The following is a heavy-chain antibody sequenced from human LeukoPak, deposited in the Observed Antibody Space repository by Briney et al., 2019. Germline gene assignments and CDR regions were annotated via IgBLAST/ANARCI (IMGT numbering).Heavy chain of an antibody. V-gene: IGHV4-61*02. Sequence: SETLSLTCAVSGGSISSGSYYWSCIRLPAGKGLDWIVRIYTSRTTNYNPSLKSRVTISVDTSKDQFYLKLSSVTAADTAVYYCARADGYKRGGFDYWGQGTLVTVSS. CDR3: ARADGYKRGGFDY. D-gene: IGHD5-24*01. CDR2: IYTSRTT. CDR1: GGSISSGSYY. J-gene: IGHJ4*02.